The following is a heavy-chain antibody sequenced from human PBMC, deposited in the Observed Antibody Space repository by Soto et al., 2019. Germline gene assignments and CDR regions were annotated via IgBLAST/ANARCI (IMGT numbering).Heavy chain of an antibody. CDR3: ARGSIVVVTAITTNWFDP. CDR1: GYTFTGYY. CDR2: INPNSGGT. J-gene: IGHJ5*02. V-gene: IGHV1-2*02. Sequence: GASVKVSCKASGYTFTGYYMHWVRQAPGQGLEWMGWINPNSGGTNYAQKFQGRVTMTRDTSISTAYMELSRLRSDDTAVYYCARGSIVVVTAITTNWFDPCGQGTLVTVSS. D-gene: IGHD2-21*02.